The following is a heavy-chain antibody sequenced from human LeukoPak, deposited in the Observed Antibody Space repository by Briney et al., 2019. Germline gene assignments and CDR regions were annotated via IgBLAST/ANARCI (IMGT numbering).Heavy chain of an antibody. J-gene: IGHJ4*02. CDR3: AREINYGGVAGPDY. D-gene: IGHD6-19*01. Sequence: GGSLRLSCAASGFTFSSYAMSWVRQAPGKGLEWVSAISGSGGSTYYADSVKGRFTVSRDNSKNTLYLQMNSLRAEDTAVYYCAREINYGGVAGPDYWGQGTLVTVSS. CDR1: GFTFSSYA. V-gene: IGHV3-23*01. CDR2: ISGSGGST.